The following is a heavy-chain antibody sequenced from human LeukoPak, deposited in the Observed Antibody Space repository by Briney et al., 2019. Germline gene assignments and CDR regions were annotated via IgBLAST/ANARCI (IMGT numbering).Heavy chain of an antibody. J-gene: IGHJ4*02. CDR2: INHSGST. V-gene: IGHV4-34*01. Sequence: SEALSLTCAVYGGSFSGYYWSWIRQPPGKGLEWIGEINHSGSTTYNPSLKSRVTISVGTSKKQFSLKLTSVTAADTAVYYCARATLQLERRPFDYWGQGTLVTVSS. CDR3: ARATLQLERRPFDY. CDR1: GGSFSGYY. D-gene: IGHD1-1*01.